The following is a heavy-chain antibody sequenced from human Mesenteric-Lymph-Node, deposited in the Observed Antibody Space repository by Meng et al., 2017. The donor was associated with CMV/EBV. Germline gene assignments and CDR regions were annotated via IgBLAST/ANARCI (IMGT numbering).Heavy chain of an antibody. CDR3: AKEGIAVAGLNY. CDR2: VSGSGGST. V-gene: IGHV3-23*01. D-gene: IGHD6-19*01. CDR1: GFTFSNYA. Sequence: CAASGFTFSNYAMNWVRQAPGKGLEWVSVVSGSGGSTYYADSVKGRFIISRDSSKNTLYLQMNSLRAEDTAVYYCAKEGIAVAGLNYWGQGALVTVS. J-gene: IGHJ4*02.